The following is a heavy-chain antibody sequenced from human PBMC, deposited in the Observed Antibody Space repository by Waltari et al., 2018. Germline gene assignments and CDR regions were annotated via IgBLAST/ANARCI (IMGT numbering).Heavy chain of an antibody. D-gene: IGHD6-19*01. CDR3: TRGSGWYHY. Sequence: EVQLVESGGSVVQPGGSLRLSCAASGFTFSRFSRSWVRQAPGKGLEWVATMKQDGSETNYVDSVKGRFTISRDDANNSLYLQMNSLRAEDTALYYCTRGSGWYHYWGQGTLVTVSS. J-gene: IGHJ4*02. CDR2: MKQDGSET. V-gene: IGHV3-7*04. CDR1: GFTFSRFS.